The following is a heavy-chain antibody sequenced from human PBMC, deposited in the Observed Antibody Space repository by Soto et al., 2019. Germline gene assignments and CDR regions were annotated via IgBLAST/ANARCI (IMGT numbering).Heavy chain of an antibody. V-gene: IGHV3-23*01. J-gene: IGHJ4*02. D-gene: IGHD6-19*01. Sequence: EVQLLESGGGLVQPGGSLRLSCAASGFTFSSYAMSWVRQAPGKGLEWVSAISGSGGSTYYADSVKGRFTISRDNSKNTLYLQMNSLRAEDTAVYYCAKADRGFEQWSNRDTYYFDYWGQGTLVTVSS. CDR1: GFTFSSYA. CDR2: ISGSGGST. CDR3: AKADRGFEQWSNRDTYYFDY.